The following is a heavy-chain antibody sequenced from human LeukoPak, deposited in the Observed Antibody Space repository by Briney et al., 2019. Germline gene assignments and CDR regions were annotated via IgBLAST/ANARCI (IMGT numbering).Heavy chain of an antibody. CDR2: INPNSGGT. CDR1: GYTFTGYY. Sequence: ASVKVSCKASGYTFTGYYMHWVRQAPGQGLEWMGWINPNSGGTNYAQKFQGRVTMTRDTSISTAYMELSRLRSDDTAVYYCVWAAGIRNWFDPWGQGTLVTVSS. J-gene: IGHJ5*02. CDR3: VWAAGIRNWFDP. D-gene: IGHD6-13*01. V-gene: IGHV1-2*02.